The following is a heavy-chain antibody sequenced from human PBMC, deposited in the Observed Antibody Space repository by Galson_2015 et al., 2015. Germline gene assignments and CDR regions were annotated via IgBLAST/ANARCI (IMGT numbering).Heavy chain of an antibody. J-gene: IGHJ4*02. D-gene: IGHD6-19*01. CDR3: ASAVSGRYSSGCYDY. Sequence: TLSLTCPVSGGSISSGGYYWSWIRQHPGEGLEWIGYIYYRGSTYYNPSLKSRVTISVDTSKNQFSLKLISVTAADTAVYYCASAVSGRYSSGCYDYWGQGTLVTVSS. V-gene: IGHV4-31*03. CDR2: IYYRGST. CDR1: GGSISSGGYY.